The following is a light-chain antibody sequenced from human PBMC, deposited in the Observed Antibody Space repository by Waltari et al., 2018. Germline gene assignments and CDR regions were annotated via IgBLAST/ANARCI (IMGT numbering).Light chain of an antibody. Sequence: VLSQSRATRSLPPGERATLSCRASQSVGTFLVWYQQKPGQAPRLLIQGASTRATGTPDRVSGSGSGTDFSLTISRLEPEDFAMYYCQHYVRLPVTFGQGTKVEI. V-gene: IGKV3-20*01. CDR3: QHYVRLPVT. J-gene: IGKJ1*01. CDR2: GAS. CDR1: QSVGTF.